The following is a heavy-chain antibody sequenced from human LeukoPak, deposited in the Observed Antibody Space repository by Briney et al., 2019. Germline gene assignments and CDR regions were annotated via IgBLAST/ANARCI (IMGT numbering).Heavy chain of an antibody. CDR1: GFTFSSYA. J-gene: IGHJ6*03. CDR2: ISGSGGST. D-gene: IGHD2-2*01. CDR3: AKDMVVVPAARDYYYYYYMDV. V-gene: IGHV3-23*01. Sequence: AGGSLRLSCAASGFTFSSYAMSWVRQAPGKGLEWVSAISGSGGSTYYADSVKGRFTISRDNSKNTLYLQMNSLRAEDTVVYYCAKDMVVVPAARDYYYYYYMDVWGKGTTVTVSS.